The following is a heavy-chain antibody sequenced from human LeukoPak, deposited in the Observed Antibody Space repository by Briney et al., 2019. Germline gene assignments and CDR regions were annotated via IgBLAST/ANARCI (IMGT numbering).Heavy chain of an antibody. D-gene: IGHD2-15*01. CDR3: ARDKVVVAATSGAFDP. Sequence: ASVKVSCKASGYTITDYYIHWVRQAPGQGLEWMGWINPNSGGTNYAQKFQGRVTMTRDTSISTAYMGLSRLRSDDTAVYYCARDKVVVAATSGAFDPWGQGTLVTVSS. V-gene: IGHV1-2*02. J-gene: IGHJ5*02. CDR1: GYTITDYY. CDR2: INPNSGGT.